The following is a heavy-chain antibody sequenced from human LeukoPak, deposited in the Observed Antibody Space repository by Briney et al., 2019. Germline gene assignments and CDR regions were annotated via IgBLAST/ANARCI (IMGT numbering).Heavy chain of an antibody. Sequence: PSETLSLTCTVSGGSISSYYWSWIRQPPGKGLEWIGYIYYSGSTNYNPSLKGRVTISVDTSKNQFSLKLSSVTAADTAVYYCARVGGKGWFDPWGQGTLVTVSS. J-gene: IGHJ5*02. V-gene: IGHV4-59*01. D-gene: IGHD3-16*01. CDR2: IYYSGST. CDR3: ARVGGKGWFDP. CDR1: GGSISSYY.